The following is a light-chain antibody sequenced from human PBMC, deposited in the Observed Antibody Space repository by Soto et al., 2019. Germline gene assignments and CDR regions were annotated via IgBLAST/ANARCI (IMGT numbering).Light chain of an antibody. CDR1: QSVSSN. J-gene: IGKJ3*01. Sequence: EIVMTQSPATLSVSPGERATRSCRASQSVSSNLVWYQQKPGQAPRLLIYGASTRATGIPARFSGSGSGTEFTLTISSLQSEDFAVYYCQQYNNWPPRTFGPGTKVDIK. V-gene: IGKV3-15*01. CDR2: GAS. CDR3: QQYNNWPPRT.